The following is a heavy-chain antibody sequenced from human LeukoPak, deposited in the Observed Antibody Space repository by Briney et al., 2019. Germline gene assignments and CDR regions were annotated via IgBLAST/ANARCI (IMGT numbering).Heavy chain of an antibody. CDR1: GGSFSGYY. CDR2: INHSGST. V-gene: IGHV4-34*01. J-gene: IGHJ5*02. D-gene: IGHD3-3*01. Sequence: SETLSLTCAVYGGSFSGYYWSWIRQPPGKGLEWIGEINHSGSTNYNPSLKSRVTISVDTSKNQFSLKLSSVTAADTAVYYCARGRRYYDSWSGLPAGNWFDPWGQGTLVTVSS. CDR3: ARGRRYYDSWSGLPAGNWFDP.